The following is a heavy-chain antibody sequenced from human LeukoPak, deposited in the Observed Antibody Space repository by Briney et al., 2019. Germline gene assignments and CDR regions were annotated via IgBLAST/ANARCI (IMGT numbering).Heavy chain of an antibody. CDR2: IYSGGST. Sequence: PGGSLRLSCAAPGFTVSSNYMSWVRQAPGKGLEWVSVIYSGGSTYYADSVKGRFTISRHNSKNTLYLQMNSLRAEDTAVYYCASSVVPAAFDYWGQGTLVTVSS. J-gene: IGHJ4*02. CDR1: GFTVSSNY. D-gene: IGHD2-2*01. CDR3: ASSVVPAAFDY. V-gene: IGHV3-53*04.